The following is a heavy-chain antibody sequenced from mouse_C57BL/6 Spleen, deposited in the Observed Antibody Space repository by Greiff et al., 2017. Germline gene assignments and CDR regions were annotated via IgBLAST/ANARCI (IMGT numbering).Heavy chain of an antibody. CDR3: ARFDGYYGYFDY. J-gene: IGHJ2*01. CDR1: GYAFSSSW. CDR2: IYPGDGDT. V-gene: IGHV1-82*01. D-gene: IGHD2-3*01. Sequence: VQLQQSGPELVKPGASVKISCKASGYAFSSSWMNWVKQRPGKGREWIGRIYPGDGDTNYNGKFKGKATLTADKSSSTAYMQLSSLTSEDSAVYFCARFDGYYGYFDYWGQGTTLTVSS.